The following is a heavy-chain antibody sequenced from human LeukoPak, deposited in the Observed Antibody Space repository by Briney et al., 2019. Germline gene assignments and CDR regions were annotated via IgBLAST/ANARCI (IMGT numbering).Heavy chain of an antibody. V-gene: IGHV1-2*04. J-gene: IGHJ4*02. CDR3: ARLGYSSGWYGDYFDY. CDR2: IDPNSGGT. CDR1: GYTFTGYY. Sequence: ASVKVSCKASGYTFTGYYMHWVRQAPGQGLEWMGWIDPNSGGTNYAQKFQGWVTMTRDTSISTAYMELSRLRSDDTAVYYCARLGYSSGWYGDYFDYWGQGTLVTVSS. D-gene: IGHD6-19*01.